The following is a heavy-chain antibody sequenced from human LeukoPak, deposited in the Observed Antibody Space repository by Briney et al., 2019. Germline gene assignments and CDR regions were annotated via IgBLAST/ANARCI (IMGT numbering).Heavy chain of an antibody. CDR2: ISSSSSYI. J-gene: IGHJ6*03. CDR3: ARDPLRRDGYLPLPNYYYYYMEV. V-gene: IGHV3-21*01. D-gene: IGHD5-24*01. Sequence: GGSLRLSCAASGFTFSSYSMNWVRQAPGKGLEWVSSISSSSSYIYYADSVKGRFTISRDNAKNSLYLQMNRLRGEETAVYYCARDPLRRDGYLPLPNYYYYYMEVWGNGTTVTVSS. CDR1: GFTFSSYS.